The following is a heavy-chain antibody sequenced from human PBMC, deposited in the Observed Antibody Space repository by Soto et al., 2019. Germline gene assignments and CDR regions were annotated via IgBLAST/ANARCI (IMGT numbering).Heavy chain of an antibody. D-gene: IGHD2-21*02. J-gene: IGHJ1*01. CDR2: LSGSGSNT. CDR3: AIRWGYCGGDCFSWGFQH. CDR1: GFTFSDYA. V-gene: IGHV3-23*01. Sequence: GGSLRLSCAASGFTFSDYAMGWVRQAPGKGLEWVSGLSGSGSNTYYAGSVKGRFTISRDNPTDTLYLQMNNLRAEDTAVYFCAIRWGYCGGDCFSWGFQHWGQGTLVTVSS.